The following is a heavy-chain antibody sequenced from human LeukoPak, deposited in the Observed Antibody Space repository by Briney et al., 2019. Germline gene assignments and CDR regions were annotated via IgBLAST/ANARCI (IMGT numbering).Heavy chain of an antibody. V-gene: IGHV4-31*03. CDR2: IYYSGST. J-gene: IGHJ5*02. Sequence: PSQTLSLTCTVSGGSISSGGYYWSWIRQHPGKGLEWIGYIYYSGSTYYNPSLKSRVTISVDTSKNQFSLKLSSVTAADTAVYYCARGTYDYGIFRDYNWFDPWGQGTLVTVSS. CDR1: GGSISSGGYY. D-gene: IGHD4-17*01. CDR3: ARGTYDYGIFRDYNWFDP.